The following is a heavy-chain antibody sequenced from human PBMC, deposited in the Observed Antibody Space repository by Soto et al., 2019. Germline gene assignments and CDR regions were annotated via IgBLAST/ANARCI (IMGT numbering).Heavy chain of an antibody. Sequence: PGGSLRRSCAAAGFTFSSYGMHWVRQAPGKRLEWVAVIWYDGSNKYSADSVKGRFTISRDNSKNTLYLQMNSLRAEDTAVYYCARNGYCSGGSCPSSYYGMDVWGQGTTVTVSS. D-gene: IGHD2-15*01. J-gene: IGHJ6*02. CDR1: GFTFSSYG. CDR3: ARNGYCSGGSCPSSYYGMDV. CDR2: IWYDGSNK. V-gene: IGHV3-33*01.